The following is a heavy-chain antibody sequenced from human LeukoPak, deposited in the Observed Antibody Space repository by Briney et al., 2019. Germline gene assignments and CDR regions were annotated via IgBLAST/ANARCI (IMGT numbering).Heavy chain of an antibody. D-gene: IGHD3-16*01. J-gene: IGHJ2*01. V-gene: IGHV4-59*01. CDR1: GGSISSYY. Sequence: SETLSLTCTVSGGSISSYYWSWIRQPPGKGLEWIGYIYYSGSTNSNPSLKSRVTISVDTSKNQFSLKLSSVTAADTAVYYCARDLTGPSNWYFDLWGRGTLVTVSS. CDR3: ARDLTGPSNWYFDL. CDR2: IYYSGST.